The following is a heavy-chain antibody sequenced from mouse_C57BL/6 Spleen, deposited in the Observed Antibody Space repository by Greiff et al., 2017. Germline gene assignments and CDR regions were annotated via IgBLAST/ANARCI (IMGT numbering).Heavy chain of an antibody. CDR3: ARATTALDY. V-gene: IGHV1-19*01. D-gene: IGHD1-2*01. Sequence: EVQLQQSGPVLVKPGASVKMSCKASGYTFTDYYMNWVKQSHGKSLEWIGVINPYNGGTSYNQKFKGKATLTVDKSSSTAYMELNSLTSEDSAVYYCARATTALDYWGQGTTLTVSS. CDR1: GYTFTDYY. CDR2: INPYNGGT. J-gene: IGHJ2*01.